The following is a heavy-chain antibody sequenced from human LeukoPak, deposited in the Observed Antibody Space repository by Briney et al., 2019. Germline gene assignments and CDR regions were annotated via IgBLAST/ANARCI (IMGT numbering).Heavy chain of an antibody. CDR2: IIPIFGTA. Sequence: SVKVSCKASGGTFSNYAISWVRQAPGQGLEWVGGIIPIFGTAKYAQKFQGRVTITADESTSTAYMELSSLRSEDTAVYYCARDNKWELFALDYWGQGTLVTVSS. CDR1: GGTFSNYA. D-gene: IGHD1-26*01. CDR3: ARDNKWELFALDY. V-gene: IGHV1-69*13. J-gene: IGHJ4*02.